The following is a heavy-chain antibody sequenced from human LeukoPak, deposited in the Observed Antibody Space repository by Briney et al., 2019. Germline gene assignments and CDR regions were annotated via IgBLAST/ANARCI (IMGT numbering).Heavy chain of an antibody. J-gene: IGHJ6*04. CDR2: IKDDGTET. V-gene: IGHV3-7*03. CDR1: GFKLSSSW. D-gene: IGHD3-10*01. Sequence: GGSLRLSCAASGFKLSSSWMSWVRQAPGKGLEWLANIKDDGTETYYVDSVKGRFTMSRDNAKNSLSLQMNSLRAEDTAVYYCARAPDMVRGTYYFYYYGLDIWGKGTTVTVSS. CDR3: ARAPDMVRGTYYFYYYGLDI.